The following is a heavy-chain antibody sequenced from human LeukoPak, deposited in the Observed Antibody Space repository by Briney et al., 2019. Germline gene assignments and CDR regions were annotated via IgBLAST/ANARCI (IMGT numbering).Heavy chain of an antibody. J-gene: IGHJ4*02. CDR2: ISAYNGNT. D-gene: IGHD3-3*01. Sequence: ASVKVSCKASGYTFTSYGISWVRQAPGQGLEWMGWISAYNGNTNYAQKLQGRVTMTTDTSTSTAYMELRSLRSDDTAVYYCARDFQGYQSYDFWSAPRAYYFDYWGQGTLVTVSS. CDR1: GYTFTSYG. CDR3: ARDFQGYQSYDFWSAPRAYYFDY. V-gene: IGHV1-18*01.